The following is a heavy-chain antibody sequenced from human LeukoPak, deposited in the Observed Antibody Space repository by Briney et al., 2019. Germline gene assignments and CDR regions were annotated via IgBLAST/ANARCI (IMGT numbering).Heavy chain of an antibody. Sequence: SETLSLTCTVSGGSIISRYYWAWIRQPPGKGLEWIGSISYGGNTYSNPSLKSRVTISVDTSKNQFSLKLSSVTAADTAVYYCARLIVGATDYWGQGTLVTVSS. CDR3: ARLIVGATDY. CDR2: ISYGGNT. D-gene: IGHD1-26*01. CDR1: GGSIISRYY. J-gene: IGHJ4*02. V-gene: IGHV4-39*01.